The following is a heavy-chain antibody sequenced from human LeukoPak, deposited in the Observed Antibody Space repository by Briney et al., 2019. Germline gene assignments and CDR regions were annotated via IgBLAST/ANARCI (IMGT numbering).Heavy chain of an antibody. Sequence: SETLSLTCAIYGESFSGYSWTWIRQPPGRGLEWIGEINHIGSTNYIPSLKSRVTISLDTSKRQSSLTLTSVTAADTATYYCGRTTYDRPRVVSDWSRGTLVTVSS. CDR3: GRTTYDRPRVVSD. J-gene: IGHJ4*02. CDR2: INHIGST. D-gene: IGHD3-22*01. V-gene: IGHV4-34*01. CDR1: GESFSGYS.